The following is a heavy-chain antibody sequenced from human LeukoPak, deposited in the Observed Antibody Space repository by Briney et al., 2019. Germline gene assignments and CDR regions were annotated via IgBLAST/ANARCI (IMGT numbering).Heavy chain of an antibody. CDR2: IFYSGST. CDR3: ARDTTRYGMDV. V-gene: IGHV4-61*08. Sequence: PSQTLSLTCTVSGGSISSGGYYWSWIRQPPGKGLEWIGYIFYSGSTNYNPSLKSRVTISVDTSKNQFSLKLSSVTAADTAVYYCARDTTRYGMDVWGQGTTVTVSS. D-gene: IGHD1-1*01. CDR1: GGSISSGGYY. J-gene: IGHJ6*02.